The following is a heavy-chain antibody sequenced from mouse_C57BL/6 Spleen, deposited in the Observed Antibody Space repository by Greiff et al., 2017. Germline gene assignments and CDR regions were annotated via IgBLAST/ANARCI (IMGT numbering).Heavy chain of an antibody. J-gene: IGHJ4*01. CDR3: ARGLRPYAMDY. CDR2: ISYSGSP. CDR1: GYSITSGYD. D-gene: IGHD3-2*02. V-gene: IGHV3-1*01. Sequence: EVQLVESGPGMVKPSQSLSLTCPVTGYSITSGYDWHWIRHFPGNKLEWMGYISYSGSPTYNPSLKSRISITHDTSKNHFFLKLNSVTTEDTATYYCARGLRPYAMDYWGQGTSVTVSS.